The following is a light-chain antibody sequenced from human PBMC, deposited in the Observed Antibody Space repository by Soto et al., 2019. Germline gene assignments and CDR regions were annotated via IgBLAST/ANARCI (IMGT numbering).Light chain of an antibody. V-gene: IGLV2-14*03. CDR2: DVS. J-gene: IGLJ3*02. CDR3: TTYTRSNRV. Sequence: QSVLTQPASVSGSPGQSITISCTGTSSDIGGYNFVSWYQQHPGKAPKLMIYDVSNRPSGISDRFSGSKSGNTASLTISGLKAEDEADYCCTTYTRSNRVFGGGTKLTVL. CDR1: SSDIGGYNF.